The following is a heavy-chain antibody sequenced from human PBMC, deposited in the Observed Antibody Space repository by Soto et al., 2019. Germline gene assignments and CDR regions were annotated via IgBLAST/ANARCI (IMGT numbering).Heavy chain of an antibody. CDR2: IIPILGIA. CDR3: ARYSSSWDYYYGMDV. CDR1: GGTFSSYT. Sequence: ASVKVSCKASGGTFSSYTISWVRQAPGQGLEWMGRIIPILGIANYAQKFQGRVTITADKSTSTAYMELSSLRSEDTAVYYCARYSSSWDYYYGMDVWGQGTTVTVSS. J-gene: IGHJ6*02. D-gene: IGHD6-13*01. V-gene: IGHV1-69*02.